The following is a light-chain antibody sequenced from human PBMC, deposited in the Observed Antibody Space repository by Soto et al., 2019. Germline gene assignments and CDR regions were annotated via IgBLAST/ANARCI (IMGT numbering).Light chain of an antibody. CDR2: GAS. V-gene: IGKV3D-20*02. Sequence: IVLTQSPGTLSLSPGERATLSCRASQSVSSSYLAWYQQKPGQAPRLLIYGASTRATGIPARFSGSGSGTDLTITISSLEPEDFEVYYCQQRSNWPLTFGGGTKVDIK. J-gene: IGKJ4*01. CDR1: QSVSSSY. CDR3: QQRSNWPLT.